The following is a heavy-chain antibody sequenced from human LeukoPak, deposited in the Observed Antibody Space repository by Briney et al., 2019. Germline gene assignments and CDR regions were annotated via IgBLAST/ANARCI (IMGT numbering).Heavy chain of an antibody. Sequence: SETLSLTCAVYGGSFSGYYWSWIRQPPGKGLGWIGEINHSGSTNYNPSLKSRVTISVDTSKNQFSLKLSSVTAADTAVYYCARGRLGDAFDIWGQGTMVTVSS. D-gene: IGHD5-12*01. J-gene: IGHJ3*02. V-gene: IGHV4-34*01. CDR1: GGSFSGYY. CDR3: ARGRLGDAFDI. CDR2: INHSGST.